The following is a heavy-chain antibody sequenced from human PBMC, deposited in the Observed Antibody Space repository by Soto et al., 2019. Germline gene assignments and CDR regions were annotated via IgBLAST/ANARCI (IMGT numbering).Heavy chain of an antibody. CDR1: GGSISSSSYY. V-gene: IGHV4-39*01. CDR3: ARQGRSGSGGYNPFDY. D-gene: IGHD3-10*01. Sequence: QLQLQESGPGLVKPSETLSLTCTVSGGSISSSSYYWGWIRQPPGQGLEWIGSIYYSGSTYYNPYLKRRVTISVDTSTTQFSLKLSSVTAADTAVYYCARQGRSGSGGYNPFDYWGQGTLVTVSS. CDR2: IYYSGST. J-gene: IGHJ4*02.